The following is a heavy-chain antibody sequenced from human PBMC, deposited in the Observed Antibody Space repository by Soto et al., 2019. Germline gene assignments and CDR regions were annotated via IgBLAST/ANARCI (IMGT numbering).Heavy chain of an antibody. J-gene: IGHJ2*01. CDR2: IWYDGSNK. CDR3: ARGYCSSTSCYGYFDL. Sequence: GSLRFSCAASGFTFSSYGMHWVRQAPGKGLEWVAVIWYDGSNKYYADSVKGRFTISRDNSKNTLYLQMNSLRAEDTAVYYCARGYCSSTSCYGYFDLWGCGTLVTVSS. CDR1: GFTFSSYG. D-gene: IGHD2-2*01. V-gene: IGHV3-33*01.